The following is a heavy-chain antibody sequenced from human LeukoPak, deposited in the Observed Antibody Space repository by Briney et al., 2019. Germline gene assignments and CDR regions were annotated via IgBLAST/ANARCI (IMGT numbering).Heavy chain of an antibody. J-gene: IGHJ6*03. CDR1: GFSFSNYG. V-gene: IGHV3-23*01. CDR2: ITGNGATT. D-gene: IGHD6-19*01. CDR3: AKDTSSSGWLNSYYYYYMDV. Sequence: GGSLRLSCAASGFSFSNYGMNWVRQAPGKGLEWVSGITGNGATTYYADSVKGRFTISRDNSKNTLYLQMNSLRAEDTAVYYCAKDTSSSGWLNSYYYYYMDVWGKGTTVTISS.